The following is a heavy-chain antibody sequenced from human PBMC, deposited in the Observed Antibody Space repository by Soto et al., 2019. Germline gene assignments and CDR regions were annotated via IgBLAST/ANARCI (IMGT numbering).Heavy chain of an antibody. CDR3: ARSMTTVTTWYYYYYMDV. Sequence: GESLKNSCKCSGDSFTSYWIGLVRQMTGKGLEWMGIIYPGDSDTRYSPSFQGQVTISADKSISTAYLQWSSLKASDTAMYYCARSMTTVTTWYYYYYMDVWGKGTTVTVSS. D-gene: IGHD4-17*01. V-gene: IGHV5-51*01. CDR1: GDSFTSYW. J-gene: IGHJ6*03. CDR2: IYPGDSDT.